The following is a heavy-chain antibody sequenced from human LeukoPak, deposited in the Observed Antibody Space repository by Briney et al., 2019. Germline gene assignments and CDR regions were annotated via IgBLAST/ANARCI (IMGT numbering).Heavy chain of an antibody. CDR1: GFTFSSYG. CDR3: AKPLLSSGSMPSY. CDR2: IRYDGSNK. V-gene: IGHV3-30*02. Sequence: PGGSLRLSCAASGFTFSSYGMHWVRQAPGKGLEWVAFIRYDGSNKYYADSVKGRFTISRDNSRNTLYLQMNSLRAEDTAVYYCAKPLLSSGSMPSYWGQGTLVTVSS. D-gene: IGHD3-10*01. J-gene: IGHJ4*02.